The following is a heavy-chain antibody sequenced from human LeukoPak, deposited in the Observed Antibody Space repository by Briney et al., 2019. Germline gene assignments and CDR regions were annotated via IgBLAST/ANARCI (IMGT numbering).Heavy chain of an antibody. V-gene: IGHV1-69*13. Sequence: SVKVSCKASGGTFSSYAISWVRQAPGQGLEWMGGIIPIFGTANYAQKFQGRVTITADESTSTAYMELSSLRSEDTAVYYCASSILTGYYGLGDWFDPWGQGTLVTASS. D-gene: IGHD3-9*01. J-gene: IGHJ5*02. CDR3: ASSILTGYYGLGDWFDP. CDR1: GGTFSSYA. CDR2: IIPIFGTA.